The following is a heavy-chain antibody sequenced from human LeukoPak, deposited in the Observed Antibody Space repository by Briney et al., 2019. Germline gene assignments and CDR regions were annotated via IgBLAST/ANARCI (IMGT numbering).Heavy chain of an antibody. CDR1: GGSISSYH. CDR3: ARSQRRFGGIDY. D-gene: IGHD6-25*01. J-gene: IGHJ4*02. Sequence: PSETLSLTCTVSGGSISSYHWSWIRQPPGKGLEWIGYIYYSGSTNYNPSLKSRVTISVDTSKNQFSLKLSSVTAADTAVYYCARSQRRFGGIDYWGQGTLVTVSS. CDR2: IYYSGST. V-gene: IGHV4-59*01.